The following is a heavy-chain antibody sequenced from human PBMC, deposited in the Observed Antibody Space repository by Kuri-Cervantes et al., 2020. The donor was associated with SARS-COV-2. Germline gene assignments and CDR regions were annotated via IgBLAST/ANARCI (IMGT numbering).Heavy chain of an antibody. CDR2: INPNSGGT. J-gene: IGHJ4*02. V-gene: IGHV1-2*06. CDR1: GYTFTGYY. D-gene: IGHD3-22*01. CDR3: ARAGGISSGYYYRLDY. Sequence: ASVKVSCKASGYTFTGYYMHWVRQAPGQGLEWMGRINPNSGGTNYAQKFQGRVTMTRDTSISTAYMELSRLRSDDTAVYCCARAGGISSGYYYRLDYWGQGTLVTVSS.